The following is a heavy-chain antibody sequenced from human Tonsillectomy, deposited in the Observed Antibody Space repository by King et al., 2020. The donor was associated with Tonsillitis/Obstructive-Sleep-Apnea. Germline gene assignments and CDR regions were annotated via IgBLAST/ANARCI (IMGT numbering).Heavy chain of an antibody. CDR3: ARDFPANDFWSGYPTCLDY. J-gene: IGHJ4*02. CDR1: GFTFSSYG. CDR2: ISSSSSTI. Sequence: VQLVESGGGLVQPGGSLRLSCAASGFTFSSYGMNWVRQAPGKGLEWVSYISSSSSTIYYADSVKGRFTISRDNAKNSLYLQMNSLRDEDTAVYYCARDFPANDFWSGYPTCLDYWGQGTLVTVSS. V-gene: IGHV3-48*02. D-gene: IGHD3-3*01.